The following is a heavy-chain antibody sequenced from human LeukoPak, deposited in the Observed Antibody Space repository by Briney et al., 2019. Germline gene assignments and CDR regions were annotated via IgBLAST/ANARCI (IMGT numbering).Heavy chain of an antibody. J-gene: IGHJ4*02. V-gene: IGHV4-34*01. D-gene: IGHD2-15*01. CDR3: ASRNPVPRGDFDY. CDR2: INHSGST. CDR1: GGSFSGYY. Sequence: SETLSLTCAVYGGSFSGYYWSWIRQPPGKGLEWIGEINHSGSTNYNPSLKSRVTISVNTSKNQFSLKLSSVTAADTAVYYCASRNPVPRGDFDYWGQGTLVTVSS.